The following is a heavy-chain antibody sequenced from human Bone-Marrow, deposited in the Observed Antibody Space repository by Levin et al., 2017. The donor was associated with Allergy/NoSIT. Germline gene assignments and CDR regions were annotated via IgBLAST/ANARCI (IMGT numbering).Heavy chain of an antibody. Sequence: GGSLRLSCAASGFTFSNAWMNWVRQAPGKGLEWVGRIKSKTDGGTTDYAAPVKGRFTISRDDSKNTLYLQMNSLKTEDTAVYYCTTDRRYDFWSGYQVGRYYDYYGMDVWGQGTTVTVSS. V-gene: IGHV3-15*07. D-gene: IGHD3-3*01. CDR2: IKSKTDGGTT. J-gene: IGHJ6*02. CDR1: GFTFSNAW. CDR3: TTDRRYDFWSGYQVGRYYDYYGMDV.